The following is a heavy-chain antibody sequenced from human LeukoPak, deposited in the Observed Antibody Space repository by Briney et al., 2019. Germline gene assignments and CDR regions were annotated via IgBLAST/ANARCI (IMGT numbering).Heavy chain of an antibody. CDR3: AIFEGAGGAFDI. CDR2: ISGSGGST. CDR1: GFTFSIYA. V-gene: IGHV3-23*01. D-gene: IGHD3-16*01. J-gene: IGHJ3*02. Sequence: GGSLRLSCAASGFTFSIYAMSWVRQAPGKGLEWVSAISGSGGSTYYADSVKGRFTISRDNSKNTLYLQMNSLRAEDTAVYYCAIFEGAGGAFDIWGQGTMVTVSS.